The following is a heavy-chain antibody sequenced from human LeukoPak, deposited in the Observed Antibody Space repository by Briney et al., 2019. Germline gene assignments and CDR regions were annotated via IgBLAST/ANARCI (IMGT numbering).Heavy chain of an antibody. CDR3: ARHNSSSWYFPLTNYFDY. CDR1: GGSISSYY. CDR2: IYYSGST. D-gene: IGHD6-13*01. V-gene: IGHV4-59*01. Sequence: SETLSLTCTVSGGSISSYYWSWIRQPPGKGLEWIGYIYYSGSTNYNPSLKSRVTISVDTSKNQFSLKLSSVTVADTAVYYCARHNSSSWYFPLTNYFDYWGQGTLVTVSS. J-gene: IGHJ4*02.